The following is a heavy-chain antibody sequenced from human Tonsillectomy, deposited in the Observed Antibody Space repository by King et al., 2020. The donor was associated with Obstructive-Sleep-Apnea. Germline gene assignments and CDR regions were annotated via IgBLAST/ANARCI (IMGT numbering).Heavy chain of an antibody. CDR2: INPNSGGT. J-gene: IGHJ4*02. D-gene: IGHD6-19*01. CDR1: GYNFTGYY. CDR3: ARDRGWLEYYFDY. Sequence: VQLVESGAEVKKPGASVKVSCKASGYNFTGYYMHWVRQAPGQGLEWMGWINPNSGGTNIAQKFKRRVTMTRDTSISTAYMELSRLRSDDTAWYYCARDRGWLEYYFDYWGQGTLVTVSS. V-gene: IGHV1-2*02.